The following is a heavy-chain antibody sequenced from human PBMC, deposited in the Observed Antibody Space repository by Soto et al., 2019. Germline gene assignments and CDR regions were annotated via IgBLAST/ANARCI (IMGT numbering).Heavy chain of an antibody. CDR1: GFTFSSYG. Sequence: GGSLRLSCAASGFTFSSYGMHWVRQAPGKGLEWVAVIWYDGSNKYYADSVKGRFTISRDNSKNTLYLQMKSLRAEDTAVYYCARDRAKSPPHYYYYYYMDVWGKGTTVTVSS. J-gene: IGHJ6*03. D-gene: IGHD1-26*01. CDR3: ARDRAKSPPHYYYYYYMDV. CDR2: IWYDGSNK. V-gene: IGHV3-33*01.